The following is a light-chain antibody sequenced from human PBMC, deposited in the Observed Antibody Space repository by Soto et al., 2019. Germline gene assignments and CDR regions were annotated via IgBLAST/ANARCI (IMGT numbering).Light chain of an antibody. V-gene: IGKV3-20*01. CDR3: QQYGSSRT. CDR1: QSVSSNY. CDR2: GAY. J-gene: IGKJ5*01. Sequence: EIVLTQSPGTLSLSPGERATLSCRASQSVSSNYLAWYQQKPGQAPRLLIYGAYSRATGIPDRFSGSGSGTDFTLTISRLEPEDFSVYYCQQYGSSRTFGQGTRLEIK.